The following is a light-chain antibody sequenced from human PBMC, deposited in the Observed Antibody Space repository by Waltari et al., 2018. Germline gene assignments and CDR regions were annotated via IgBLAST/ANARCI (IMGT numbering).Light chain of an antibody. CDR2: GAS. CDR1: QSVLYSSNNKNY. CDR3: QQYYSTPLT. V-gene: IGKV4-1*01. Sequence: DFVMTQSPDSLAVSLGERATINCKSSQSVLYSSNNKNYLAWYQQKPGQPPKLLIHGASTREYWVPDRFSGSVSGTDFTLTISSLQAEDVAVYYCQQYYSTPLTFGGGTKVEIK. J-gene: IGKJ4*01.